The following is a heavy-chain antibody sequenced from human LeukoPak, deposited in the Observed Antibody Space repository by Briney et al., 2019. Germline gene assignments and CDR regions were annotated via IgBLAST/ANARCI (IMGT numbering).Heavy chain of an antibody. CDR3: ARDPPPAWFGESSYYYYGMDV. Sequence: RSGGSLRLSCAASGFTFSSYSMNWVRQAPGKGXXXXXXXXXXSSYIYYADSVKGRFTISRDNAKNSLYLQMNSLRAEDTAVYYCARDPPPAWFGESSYYYYGMDVWGKGTTVTVSS. D-gene: IGHD3-10*01. V-gene: IGHV3-21*01. CDR1: GFTFSSYS. J-gene: IGHJ6*04. CDR2: XXXXSSYI.